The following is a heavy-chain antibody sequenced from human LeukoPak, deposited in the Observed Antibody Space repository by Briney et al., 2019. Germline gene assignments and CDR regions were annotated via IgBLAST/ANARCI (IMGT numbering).Heavy chain of an antibody. J-gene: IGHJ6*03. D-gene: IGHD3-3*01. V-gene: IGHV5-51*01. CDR1: GCSFTSYW. CDR3: ARRANDFWSGIYYYYMDV. Sequence: GAALKISCKGAGCSFTSYWIGWGRQMPGKGLEGRGMIYSGGCDTRYSPSFQGQVTIPADKSISTAYLQWSSLKASDTAMYYCARRANDFWSGIYYYYMDVWGKGTTVTVSS. CDR2: IYSGGCDT.